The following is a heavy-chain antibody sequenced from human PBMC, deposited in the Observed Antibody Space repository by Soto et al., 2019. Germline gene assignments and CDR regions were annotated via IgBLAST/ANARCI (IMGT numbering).Heavy chain of an antibody. CDR3: ARGRYGDY. J-gene: IGHJ4*02. V-gene: IGHV1-18*01. CDR1: GYAFTTYG. Sequence: QVHLVQSGAEVKKPGASVKVSCQGSGYAFTTYGITWVRQAPGQGLEWMGWISAHNGNTNYAQKLQGRVTVTRDTSTSTAYMDLRSLRYDDTAVDYCARGRYGDYWGQGALVNVSS. CDR2: ISAHNGNT. D-gene: IGHD1-1*01.